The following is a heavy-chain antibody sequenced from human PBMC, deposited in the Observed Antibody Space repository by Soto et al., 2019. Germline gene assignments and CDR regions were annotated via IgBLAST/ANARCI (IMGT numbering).Heavy chain of an antibody. V-gene: IGHV1-69*06. CDR3: ARAFSSTSCHTS. CDR1: GGTFSSYA. Sequence: ASVKVSCKASGGTFSSYAISGVRQASGQGLXGMGGIIXIXGXXXYXXXFQGRVTITADKSTSTAYMELSSLRSDDTAVYYCARAFSSTSCHTSWGQGTLVTVSS. J-gene: IGHJ4*02. D-gene: IGHD2-2*02. CDR2: IIXIXGXX.